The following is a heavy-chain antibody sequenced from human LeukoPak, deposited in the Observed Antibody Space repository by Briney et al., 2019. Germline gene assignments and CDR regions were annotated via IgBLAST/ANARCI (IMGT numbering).Heavy chain of an antibody. CDR2: INPNSGGT. D-gene: IGHD3-22*01. CDR3: ARDGVDSSADH. CDR1: GFTFTGYY. J-gene: IGHJ4*02. V-gene: IGHV1-2*02. Sequence: ASVKVSCNASGFTFTGYYMHWVRQAPGQGLEWMGWINPNSGGTNYAQKFQGRVTMTRDTSISTAYMELSRFRSDDTAVYYCARDGVDSSADHWGQGTLVTVSS.